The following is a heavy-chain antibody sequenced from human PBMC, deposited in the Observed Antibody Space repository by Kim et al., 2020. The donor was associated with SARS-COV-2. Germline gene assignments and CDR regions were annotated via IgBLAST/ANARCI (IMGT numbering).Heavy chain of an antibody. J-gene: IGHJ4*02. V-gene: IGHV3-23*01. CDR2: ITRDGST. Sequence: GGSLRLSCAVSGFIFSTYDMSWVRQAPGKGLEWISAITRDGSTFYADSVKGRFTISRDNSENTLQLQMVSLIVAETGAYYCAREPARRADYWGRGT. CDR3: AREPARRADY. CDR1: GFIFSTYD.